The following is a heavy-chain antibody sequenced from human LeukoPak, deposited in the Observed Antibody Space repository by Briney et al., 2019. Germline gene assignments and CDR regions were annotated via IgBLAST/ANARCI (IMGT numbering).Heavy chain of an antibody. CDR1: GYSFTSYW. V-gene: IGHV5-10-1*01. CDR3: ARVFILTGYYISYYFDY. CDR2: IDPSDSYT. Sequence: GESLRISCKGSGYSFTSYWISWVRQMPGKGLEWMGRIDPSDSYTNYSPSFQGHVTTSADKSISTAYLQWSGLKASDTAMYYCARVFILTGYYISYYFDYWGQGTLVTVSS. D-gene: IGHD3-9*01. J-gene: IGHJ4*02.